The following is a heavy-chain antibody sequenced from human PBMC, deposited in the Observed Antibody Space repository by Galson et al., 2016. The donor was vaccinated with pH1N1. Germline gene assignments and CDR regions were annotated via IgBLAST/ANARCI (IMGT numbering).Heavy chain of an antibody. CDR3: ARQYDFGDYRGNAFDI. V-gene: IGHV5-51*01. CDR2: VTPGGSTI. Sequence: WIAWVRQVPGKGLEWVGVVTPGGSTIRYSPSFQGQVTISSDKSISTAYLQWISLRASDTAMYYCARQYDFGDYRGNAFDIWGQGTVVIVSS. J-gene: IGHJ3*02. D-gene: IGHD4-17*01. CDR1: W.